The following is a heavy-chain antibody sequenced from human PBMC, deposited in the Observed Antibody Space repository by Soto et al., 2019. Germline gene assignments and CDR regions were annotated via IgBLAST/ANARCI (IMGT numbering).Heavy chain of an antibody. CDR1: GGTFSSYA. Sequence: QVQLVQSGAEVKKPGSSVKVSCKASGGTFSSYAISWVRQAPGQGLEWMGGIIPIFGTANYAQKFQGRVTITADESTRADYMALSSLRAEETAVYYCARALGITMHFDYRGQGTLVTVSS. D-gene: IGHD3-10*01. J-gene: IGHJ4*02. CDR3: ARALGITMHFDY. CDR2: IIPIFGTA. V-gene: IGHV1-69*12.